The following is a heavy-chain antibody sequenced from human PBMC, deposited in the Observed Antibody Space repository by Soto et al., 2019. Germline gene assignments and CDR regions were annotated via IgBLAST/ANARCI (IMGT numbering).Heavy chain of an antibody. J-gene: IGHJ6*02. V-gene: IGHV1-2*02. D-gene: IGHD2-2*02. CDR1: GYTFTDYY. CDR3: AKDQGGYMVSGMDV. Sequence: ASVKVSCKASGYTFTDYYIYWLRQAPGHGLEWMGWINPNSGATNYAHNFQGRVTMTRDTSIRAAYMELSRLSPDDTAVYYCAKDQGGYMVSGMDVWGQGTTVTV. CDR2: INPNSGAT.